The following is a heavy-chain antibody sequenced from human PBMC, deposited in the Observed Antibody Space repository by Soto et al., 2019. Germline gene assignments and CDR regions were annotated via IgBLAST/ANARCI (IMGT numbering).Heavy chain of an antibody. CDR2: ISSSSSYI. J-gene: IGHJ5*02. Sequence: EVQLVESGGGLVKPGGSLRLSCAASGFTFSSYSMNWVRQAPGKGLEWVSSISSSSSYIYYADSVKGRFTISRDNAKNSLYLQMNSLRAEDTAVYYCAGTGITGTIGDSVDPWGQGTLVTVSS. V-gene: IGHV3-21*01. CDR3: AGTGITGTIGDSVDP. D-gene: IGHD1-7*01. CDR1: GFTFSSYS.